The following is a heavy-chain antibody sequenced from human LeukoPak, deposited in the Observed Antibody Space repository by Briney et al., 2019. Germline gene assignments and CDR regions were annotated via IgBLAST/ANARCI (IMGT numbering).Heavy chain of an antibody. J-gene: IGHJ4*02. CDR3: ARADYDILTGFPTDFDY. D-gene: IGHD3-9*01. Sequence: ASVKVSCKASGYTFTSYGISWVRQASGQGLEWMGWISAYNGNTNYAQKLQGRVTMTTDTSTSTAYMELRSLRSDDTAVYYCARADYDILTGFPTDFDYWGQGTLVTVSS. CDR2: ISAYNGNT. V-gene: IGHV1-18*01. CDR1: GYTFTSYG.